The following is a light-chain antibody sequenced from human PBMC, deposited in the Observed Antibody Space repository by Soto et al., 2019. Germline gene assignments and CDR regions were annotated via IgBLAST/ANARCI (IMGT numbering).Light chain of an antibody. CDR3: QQYNNWPPAWT. Sequence: EIVLTQSPGTLSLSPGERATVSCRSSQSVRSNLAWYQQKPGQSPRLLIYGASTRATGIPARFSGSGSGTQFTLTISSLQSEDFAVYYCQQYNNWPPAWTFGQGTKVDIK. V-gene: IGKV3-15*01. CDR1: QSVRSN. J-gene: IGKJ1*01. CDR2: GAS.